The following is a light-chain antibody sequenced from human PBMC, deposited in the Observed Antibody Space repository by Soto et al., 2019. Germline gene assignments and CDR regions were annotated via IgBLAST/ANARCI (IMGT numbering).Light chain of an antibody. CDR2: DVT. J-gene: IGLJ1*01. V-gene: IGLV2-14*01. Sequence: QSVLTQPASVSGSPGQSITISCTGTSSDVGGYNYVSWYQQHPVKAPKLMIYDVTNRPSGVSDRFSGSKSGNTASLTISGLKAEDEVDYHCSSYTSSSTNYACGTWTKVKVL. CDR1: SSDVGGYNY. CDR3: SSYTSSSTNYA.